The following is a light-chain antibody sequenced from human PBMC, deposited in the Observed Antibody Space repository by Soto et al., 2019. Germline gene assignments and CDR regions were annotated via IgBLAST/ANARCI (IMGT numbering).Light chain of an antibody. V-gene: IGLV2-8*01. Sequence: QSALTQPPSASGSPGQSVTISCTGTSSDVGGYNYVSWYQQHPGKAPKLMIYEVNKRPSGVPDRFSGSKSGNTASLTVSGLQAEDEADYYGSSYAGISVVFGGGTKLTVL. J-gene: IGLJ2*01. CDR2: EVN. CDR1: SSDVGGYNY. CDR3: SSYAGISVV.